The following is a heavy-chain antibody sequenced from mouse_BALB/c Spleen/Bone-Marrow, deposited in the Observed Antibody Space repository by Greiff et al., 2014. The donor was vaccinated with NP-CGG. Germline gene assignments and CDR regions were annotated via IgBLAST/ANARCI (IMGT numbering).Heavy chain of an antibody. CDR1: GFTFTDYY. CDR2: IRNKANGYTT. J-gene: IGHJ2*01. V-gene: IGHV7-3*02. Sequence: EVQGVESGGGLVQPGGSLRLSCATSGFTFTDYYMNWVRQPPGKALEWLGFIRNKANGYTTEYSASVKSRFNISRDNSQNILYLQMNTLRADDSATYYCARDKGRVFFDYWGQGTTLTVSS. CDR3: ARDKGRVFFDY.